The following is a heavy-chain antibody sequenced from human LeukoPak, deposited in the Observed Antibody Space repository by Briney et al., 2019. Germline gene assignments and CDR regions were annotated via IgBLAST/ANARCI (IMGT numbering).Heavy chain of an antibody. J-gene: IGHJ4*02. Sequence: SETLSLTCAVSGASISSSNYYWGWIRQPPGKGLEWIGSIYHGGNTYYNPSLKSRVTISVDTSKNQFSLRLTSVTAADTAVYYCARQWELPLFDYWGQGTLVTVSS. D-gene: IGHD1-26*01. V-gene: IGHV4-39*01. CDR2: IYHGGNT. CDR3: ARQWELPLFDY. CDR1: GASISSSNYY.